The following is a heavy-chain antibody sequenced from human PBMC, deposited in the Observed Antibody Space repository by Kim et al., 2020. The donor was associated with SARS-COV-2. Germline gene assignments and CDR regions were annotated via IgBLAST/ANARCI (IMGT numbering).Heavy chain of an antibody. D-gene: IGHD3-9*01. V-gene: IGHV3-74*01. CDR2: INSDGSST. Sequence: GGSLRLSCAASGFTFSSYWMHWVRQAPGKGLVWVSRINSDGSSTSYADSVKGRFTISRDNAKNTLYLQMNSLRAEDTAVYYCARVGRYYDILTGYYKTNNWFDPWGQGTLVTVSS. CDR1: GFTFSSYW. J-gene: IGHJ5*02. CDR3: ARVGRYYDILTGYYKTNNWFDP.